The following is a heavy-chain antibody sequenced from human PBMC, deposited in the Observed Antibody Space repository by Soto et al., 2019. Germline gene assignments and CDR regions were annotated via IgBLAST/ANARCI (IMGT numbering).Heavy chain of an antibody. CDR1: GYSFTSYW. CDR3: ARSSHSLVRITMVRGVTPPRYYYGMDV. J-gene: IGHJ6*02. V-gene: IGHV5-51*01. Sequence: GESLKISCKGSGYSFTSYWIGWVRQMPGKGLEWVGIRYSGDSDTRYSPSCQGQVTGSADKSISTAYLQWSSLKASDTAMYYCARSSHSLVRITMVRGVTPPRYYYGMDVWGQGTTVTVSS. CDR2: RYSGDSDT. D-gene: IGHD3-10*01.